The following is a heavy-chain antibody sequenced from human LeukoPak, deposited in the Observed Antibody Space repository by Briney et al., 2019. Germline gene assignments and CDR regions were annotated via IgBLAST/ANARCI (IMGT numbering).Heavy chain of an antibody. Sequence: ASVKVSCKASGYTFTDYFMHWVRQAPGQGLEWMGWINPNSGDTKYAQKFQGRVTMTRDTSISTAYMELSSLRSDDTAVYYCARGGYSYACDYWGQRILVTVSS. D-gene: IGHD5-18*01. CDR3: ARGGYSYACDY. CDR2: INPNSGDT. CDR1: GYTFTDYF. V-gene: IGHV1-2*02. J-gene: IGHJ4*02.